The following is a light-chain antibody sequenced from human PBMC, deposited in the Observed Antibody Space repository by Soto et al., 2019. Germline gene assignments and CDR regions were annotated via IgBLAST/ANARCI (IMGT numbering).Light chain of an antibody. CDR1: QGIGNN. CDR2: TAS. V-gene: IGKV1-27*01. CDR3: QKYDSVPWS. Sequence: DIQMTQSPSSLSASVGDRVTITCRASQGIGNNLAWYQQKPGKVPKVLIYTASTLHSGVPSRFSGSGSGTDFTLTINSLQPEDVATYFCQKYDSVPWSFGQGTRVEI. J-gene: IGKJ1*01.